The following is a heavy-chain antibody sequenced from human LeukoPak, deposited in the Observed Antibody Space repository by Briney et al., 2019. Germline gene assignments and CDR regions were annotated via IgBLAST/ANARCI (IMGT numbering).Heavy chain of an antibody. CDR1: GFTFSSYA. V-gene: IGHV3-23*01. Sequence: GGSLRLSCAASGFTFSSYAMSWVRQAPGKGLEWVSAISGSGGSTYYADSVKGRFTIPRDNSKNTLYLQMNSLRAEDTAVYYCAKDFGPYYYDSSGYPNWGQGTLVTVSS. CDR2: ISGSGGST. CDR3: AKDFGPYYYDSSGYPN. J-gene: IGHJ4*02. D-gene: IGHD3-22*01.